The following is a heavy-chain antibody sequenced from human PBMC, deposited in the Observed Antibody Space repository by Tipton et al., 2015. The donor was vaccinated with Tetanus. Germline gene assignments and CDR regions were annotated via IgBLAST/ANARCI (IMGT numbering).Heavy chain of an antibody. V-gene: IGHV1-18*01. D-gene: IGHD1-14*01. Sequence: QSGAEVKKPGASVKVSCKASNYIFTSYGINWVRQAPGQGLEWIGWISGYSGYTHYAQNFQGRVTMTTDTSTNTAYMELRSLRSDDTAMYFCARAASGTRTEKGRDDYWGQGTLVTVSS. CDR2: ISGYSGYT. CDR1: NYIFTSYG. J-gene: IGHJ4*02. CDR3: ARAASGTRTEKGRDDY.